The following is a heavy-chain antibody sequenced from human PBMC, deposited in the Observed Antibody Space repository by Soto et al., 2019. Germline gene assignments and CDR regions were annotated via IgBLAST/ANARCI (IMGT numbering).Heavy chain of an antibody. CDR3: ARDPGYSTTWHQAFDI. J-gene: IGHJ3*02. CDR2: ISTYNGNT. V-gene: IGHV1-18*01. D-gene: IGHD6-13*01. CDR1: GYTFTSYG. Sequence: ASVKVSCKASGYTFTSYGISWVRQAPGQGPEWMGRISTYNGNTNYVQKLQGRVTMTTDTSTNTAYMELRSLRYDDTAVYYCARDPGYSTTWHQAFDIWGQGTMVT.